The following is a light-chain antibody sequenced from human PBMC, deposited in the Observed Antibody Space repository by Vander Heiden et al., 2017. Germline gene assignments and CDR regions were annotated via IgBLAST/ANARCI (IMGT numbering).Light chain of an antibody. J-gene: IGKJ1*01. Sequence: DIQMTQSPSTLSASVGDRVTITCRASQSINTYVACYQQKPGKAPNLLYYTASILESGVPSRFSGSGSATEFTLTISSLQPDDFATYYCQQDNSFTWTFGQGTKVEIK. CDR2: TAS. V-gene: IGKV1-5*03. CDR3: QQDNSFTWT. CDR1: QSINTY.